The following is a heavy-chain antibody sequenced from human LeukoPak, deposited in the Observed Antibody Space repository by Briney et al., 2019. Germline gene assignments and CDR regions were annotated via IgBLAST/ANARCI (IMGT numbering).Heavy chain of an antibody. CDR3: ARGGSGISWYDAFDI. J-gene: IGHJ3*02. CDR2: ISSSSSYI. CDR1: GFTFSSYS. Sequence: GGSLRLSCAASGFTFSSYSMNWVRQAPGKGLEWVSSISSSSSYIYYADSVKGRFTISRDNAKNSLYLQMNSLRAEDTAVYYCARGGSGISWYDAFDIWGQGTMVTVSS. D-gene: IGHD6-13*01. V-gene: IGHV3-21*01.